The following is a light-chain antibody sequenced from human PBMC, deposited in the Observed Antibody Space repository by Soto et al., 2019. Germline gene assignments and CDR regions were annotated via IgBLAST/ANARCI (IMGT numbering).Light chain of an antibody. V-gene: IGKV3-15*01. Sequence: EIVLTQSPDTLSVSPGERATLSCRASQSVSSNLAWYQQKPGQAPRLLIYDASTRATGIPARFSGFGSGTEFTLTISSLQSEDFAVYYCHQYDDWPPVTFGGGTKVEIK. J-gene: IGKJ4*01. CDR3: HQYDDWPPVT. CDR1: QSVSSN. CDR2: DAS.